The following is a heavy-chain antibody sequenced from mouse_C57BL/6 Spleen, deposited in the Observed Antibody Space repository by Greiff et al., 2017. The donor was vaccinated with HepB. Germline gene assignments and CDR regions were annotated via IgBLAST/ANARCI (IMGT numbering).Heavy chain of an antibody. J-gene: IGHJ2*01. Sequence: QVQLQQSGAELARPGASVKMSCKASGYTFTSYTMHWVKQRPGQGLEWIGYINPSSGDTKYNQKFKDKATLTADKSSSTAYMQLSSLTSEDSAVYYCARVTTVGGYFDYWGQGTTLTVSS. CDR2: INPSSGDT. CDR1: GYTFTSYT. D-gene: IGHD1-1*01. V-gene: IGHV1-4*01. CDR3: ARVTTVGGYFDY.